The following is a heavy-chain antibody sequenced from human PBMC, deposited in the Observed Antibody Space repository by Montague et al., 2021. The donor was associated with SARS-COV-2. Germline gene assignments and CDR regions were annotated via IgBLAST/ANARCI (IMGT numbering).Heavy chain of an antibody. CDR3: ARGGDMNWFDP. V-gene: IGHV4-59*01. CDR2: IYYSGST. J-gene: IGHJ5*02. D-gene: IGHD2-21*01. CDR1: GGSISSYY. Sequence: SETLSLTYTVSGGSISSYYWSWIRQPPGKGLEWIGYIYYSGSTNYNPSLKSRVTISVDTSKNQFSLKLSSVTAADTAVYYCARGGDMNWFDPWGQGTPVTVSS.